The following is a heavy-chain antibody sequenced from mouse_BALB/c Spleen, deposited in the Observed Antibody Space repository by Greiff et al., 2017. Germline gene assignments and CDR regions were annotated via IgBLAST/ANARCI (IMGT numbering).Heavy chain of an antibody. D-gene: IGHD2-9*01. J-gene: IGHJ4*01. CDR3: TRAYYGYPTPMDY. CDR2: INPSNGGT. CDR1: GYTFTSYY. V-gene: IGHV1S81*02. Sequence: QVQLQQSGAELVKPGASVKLSCKASGYTFTSYYMYWVKQRPGQGLEWIGEINPSNGGTNFNEKFKSKATLTVDKSSSTAYMQLSSLTSEDSAVYYCTRAYYGYPTPMDYWGQGTSVTVSS.